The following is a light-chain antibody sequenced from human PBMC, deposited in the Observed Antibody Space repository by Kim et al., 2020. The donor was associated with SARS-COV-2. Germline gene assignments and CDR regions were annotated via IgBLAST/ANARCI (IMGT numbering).Light chain of an antibody. CDR3: QQYYSYPPT. Sequence: ASTGDRVTITCRASQGISSYLAWYQQKPGKAPKLLIYAASTLQSGVPSRFSGSGSGTDFTLTISCLQSEDFATYYCQQYYSYPPTCGPGTKVDIK. J-gene: IGKJ3*01. CDR2: AAS. V-gene: IGKV1-8*01. CDR1: QGISSY.